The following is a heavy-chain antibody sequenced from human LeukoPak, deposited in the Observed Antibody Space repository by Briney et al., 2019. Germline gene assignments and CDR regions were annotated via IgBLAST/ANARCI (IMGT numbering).Heavy chain of an antibody. V-gene: IGHV5-51*01. J-gene: IGHJ4*02. Sequence: GESLKISCKGSGYSFTSYWIGWVRQMPGKGLEWMGIIYPGDSDTRYSPSFQGQVTISADKSISTAYLQWSSLKAADTAMCYCARSPDSIFGAFDYWGQGTLVTVSS. D-gene: IGHD3-3*01. CDR2: IYPGDSDT. CDR1: GYSFTSYW. CDR3: ARSPDSIFGAFDY.